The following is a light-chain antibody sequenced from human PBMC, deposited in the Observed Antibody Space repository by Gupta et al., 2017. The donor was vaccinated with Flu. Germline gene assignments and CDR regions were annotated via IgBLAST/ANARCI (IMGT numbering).Light chain of an antibody. CDR3: QQDDNLPRT. J-gene: IGKJ3*01. V-gene: IGKV1-33*01. CDR1: QDIRTY. CDR2: DAS. Sequence: DIQMTQSPSSLSASVGDRVTITCQASQDIRTYLNWYQQKPGKAPKLLIYDASNLETGVPSRFSGSGYGTDFTFTISSLQPEDIATYYCQQDDNLPRTFGPGTKVDIK.